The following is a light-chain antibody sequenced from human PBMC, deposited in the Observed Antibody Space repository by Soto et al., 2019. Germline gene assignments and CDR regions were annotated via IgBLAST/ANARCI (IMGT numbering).Light chain of an antibody. CDR3: CSNAGSSTYV. Sequence: QSVLTQPASVSGSTGQSITISCTGTSSDVWSHNLVSWYQQYPGKAPKLIISEASKRPSGVSNLFSGSKSGSTASLTISGLQDDDEADYYCCSNAGSSTYVFGTVTKLTVL. CDR1: SSDVWSHNL. V-gene: IGLV2-23*01. CDR2: EAS. J-gene: IGLJ1*01.